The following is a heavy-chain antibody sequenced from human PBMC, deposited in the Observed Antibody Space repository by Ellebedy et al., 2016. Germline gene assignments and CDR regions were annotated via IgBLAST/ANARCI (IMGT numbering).Heavy chain of an antibody. CDR3: ARDTPDDDHHAYHYFGMDV. CDR1: GYSFSSYG. J-gene: IGHJ6*02. Sequence: ASVKVSCXASGYSFSSYGITWVRQAPGQGLEWMGSISAQKGDTDYVQKFQGRVTMTTDKNARTAYMDLRSLTSDDTAVYYCARDTPDDDHHAYHYFGMDVWGQGTTVTV. V-gene: IGHV1-18*01. CDR2: ISAQKGDT. D-gene: IGHD1-14*01.